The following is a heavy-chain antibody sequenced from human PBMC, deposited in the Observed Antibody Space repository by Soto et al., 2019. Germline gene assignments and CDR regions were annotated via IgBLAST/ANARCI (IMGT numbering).Heavy chain of an antibody. D-gene: IGHD3-16*01. CDR1: GFTFRSYW. Sequence: EVQLVESGGGLVQPGGSLRLSCAASGFTFRSYWMHWVRQDAGKGLLWVSSIKHAGTVTQYADAVKGRFTVSRDNAKNTLYLQMNSLRAEDTAVYYCAKDLSWGQCDYWGQGALVTVSS. J-gene: IGHJ4*02. V-gene: IGHV3-74*03. CDR3: AKDLSWGQCDY. CDR2: IKHAGTVT.